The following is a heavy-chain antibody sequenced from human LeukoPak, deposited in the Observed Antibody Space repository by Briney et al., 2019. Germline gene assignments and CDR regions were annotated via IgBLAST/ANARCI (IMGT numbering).Heavy chain of an antibody. CDR3: ARDITVTTSLGYYYYYMDV. Sequence: SETLSLTCTVSGYSITSGYYWGWIRRAPGKRLEWIGNIYYNGIAYYNPSLKSRVSISVDTSKNQFSLKLSSVTAADTAVYYCARDITVTTSLGYYYYYMDVWGKGTTVTVSS. V-gene: IGHV4-38-2*02. CDR2: IYYNGIA. J-gene: IGHJ6*03. D-gene: IGHD4-17*01. CDR1: GYSITSGYY.